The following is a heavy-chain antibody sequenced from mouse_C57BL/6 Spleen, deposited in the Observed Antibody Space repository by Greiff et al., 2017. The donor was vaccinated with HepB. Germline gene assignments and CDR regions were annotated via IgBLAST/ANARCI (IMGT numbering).Heavy chain of an antibody. Sequence: VKLQESGPELVKPGASVKISCKASGYAFSSSWMNWVKQRPGKGLEWIGRIYPGDGDTNYNGKFKGKATLTADKSSSTAYMQLSSLTSEDSAVYFCARDGNFGQLRLGFAYWGQGTLVTVSA. V-gene: IGHV1-82*01. CDR2: IYPGDGDT. CDR3: ARDGNFGQLRLGFAY. J-gene: IGHJ3*01. CDR1: GYAFSSSW. D-gene: IGHD3-2*02.